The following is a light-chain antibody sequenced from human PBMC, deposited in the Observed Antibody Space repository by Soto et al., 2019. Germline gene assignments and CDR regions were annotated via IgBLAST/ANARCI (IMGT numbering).Light chain of an antibody. CDR1: SSDVGGYNY. Sequence: QSALTQPASVSGSPGQSITISCTGTSSDVGGYNYVSWYQQYPGKAPKLIIYEVSNRPSGVSNRFSGSKSGYTASLTISGLQADDEAEYYCSSYTTSSTLDVVFGGGTKVTVL. CDR3: SSYTTSSTLDVV. J-gene: IGLJ2*01. V-gene: IGLV2-14*01. CDR2: EVS.